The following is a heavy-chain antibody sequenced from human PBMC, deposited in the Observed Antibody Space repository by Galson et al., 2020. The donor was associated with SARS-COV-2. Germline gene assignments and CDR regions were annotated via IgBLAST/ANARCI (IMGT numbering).Heavy chain of an antibody. CDR1: GFTFSRNW. CDR3: ARDRPGLYSDY. J-gene: IGHJ4*02. CDR2: IKEDGSQE. V-gene: IGHV3-7*01. Sequence: GGSLRLSCAASGFTFSRNWMTWVRQAPGKGLEWVANIKEDGSQEYYANSVKGRFTISRDNAENSLYLQMNSLRADDTAVYYCARDRPGLYSDYWGQGTLVTVSS.